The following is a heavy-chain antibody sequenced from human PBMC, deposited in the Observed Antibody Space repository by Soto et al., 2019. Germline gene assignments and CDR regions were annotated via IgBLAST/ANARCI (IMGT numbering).Heavy chain of an antibody. D-gene: IGHD4-17*01. CDR3: AMCDFGDPYLYFDF. CDR1: GFPFNNYP. V-gene: IGHV3-23*01. J-gene: IGHJ2*01. CDR2: IRNSGGST. Sequence: EVQLLESGGGLVQPGGSLRLSCAASGFPFNNYPLSWVRQAPGKGLEWVATIRNSGGSTAYADSVKGRFSISRDQAKNTLHLQINSLRFEDTAVYYCAMCDFGDPYLYFDFWCRGTLVTVSS.